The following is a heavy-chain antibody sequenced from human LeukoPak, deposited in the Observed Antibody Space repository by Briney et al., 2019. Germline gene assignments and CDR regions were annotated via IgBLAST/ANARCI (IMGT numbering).Heavy chain of an antibody. CDR2: IIPIFGTA. Sequence: GASVKVSCKASGGTFSSYAISWVRQAPGQGLEWMGGIIPIFGTANYAQKFQGRVTITADESTSTAYMELSSLRSEDTAVYYCAIDRGVAVAGTGPRWFDPWGQGTLVTVSS. CDR1: GGTFSSYA. D-gene: IGHD6-19*01. J-gene: IGHJ5*02. V-gene: IGHV1-69*13. CDR3: AIDRGVAVAGTGPRWFDP.